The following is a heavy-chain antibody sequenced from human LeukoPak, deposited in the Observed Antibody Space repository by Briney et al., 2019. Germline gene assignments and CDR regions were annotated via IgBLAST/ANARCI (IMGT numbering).Heavy chain of an antibody. CDR3: ARWSGSVTARNYYYYMDV. J-gene: IGHJ6*03. D-gene: IGHD6-6*01. V-gene: IGHV4-61*05. Sequence: SETLSLTCTVSGGSISSSSYYWGWLRQPPGKGLEWIGYIYYSGSTNYNPSLKSRVTISVDTSKNQFSLKLSSVTAADTAVYYCARWSGSVTARNYYYYMDVWGEGTTVTVSS. CDR1: GGSISSSSYY. CDR2: IYYSGST.